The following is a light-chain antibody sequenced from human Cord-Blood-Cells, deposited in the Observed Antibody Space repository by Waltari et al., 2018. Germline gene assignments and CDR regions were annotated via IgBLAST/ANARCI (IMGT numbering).Light chain of an antibody. J-gene: IGLJ3*02. CDR1: RGSIASNS. V-gene: IGLV6-57*03. CDR3: QSYDSSNQV. CDR2: EDN. Sequence: NFMLTQPHPVSESPGKTVTIPCTRSRGSIASNSVQWYQQRPGSAPTTVIYEDNQRPSGVPDRFSGSIDSSSNSASLTISGLKTEDEADYYCQSYDSSNQVFGGGTKLTVL.